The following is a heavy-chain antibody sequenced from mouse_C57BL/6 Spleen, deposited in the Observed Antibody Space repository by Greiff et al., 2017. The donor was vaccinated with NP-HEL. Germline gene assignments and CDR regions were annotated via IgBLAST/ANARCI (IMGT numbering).Heavy chain of an antibody. D-gene: IGHD1-1*01. CDR2: IDPSDSET. Sequence: QVQLQQPGAELVRPGSSVKLSCKASGYTFTSYWMHWVKQRPIQGLEWIGNIDPSDSETHYNQKFKDKATLTVDKSSSTAYMQRSRLTSEDSAVYYCARERDDYGSRYFDVWGTGTTVTVSS. CDR3: ARERDDYGSRYFDV. J-gene: IGHJ1*03. CDR1: GYTFTSYW. V-gene: IGHV1-52*01.